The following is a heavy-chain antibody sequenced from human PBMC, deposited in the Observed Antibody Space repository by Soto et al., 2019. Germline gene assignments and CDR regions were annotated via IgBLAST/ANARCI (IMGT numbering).Heavy chain of an antibody. J-gene: IGHJ6*02. Sequence: PGGSLRLSCAASGFTFDDYAMHWVRQAPGKGLEWVSGISWNSGSIGYADSVKGRFTISRDNAKNSLYLQMNSLRAEDTALYYCAKDMRIFDSSGYYGMDVWGQGTTVTVSS. CDR1: GFTFDDYA. D-gene: IGHD3-22*01. CDR3: AKDMRIFDSSGYYGMDV. CDR2: ISWNSGSI. V-gene: IGHV3-9*01.